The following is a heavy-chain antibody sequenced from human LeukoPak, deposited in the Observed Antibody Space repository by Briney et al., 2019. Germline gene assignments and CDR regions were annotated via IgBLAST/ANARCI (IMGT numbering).Heavy chain of an antibody. CDR3: ARILKPTHYDILTEFDY. D-gene: IGHD3-9*01. V-gene: IGHV4-39*07. Sequence: PSETLSLTCTVSGGSISSSSYYWGWIRQPPGKGLEWIGSIYYSGSTYYNPSLKSRVTISVDTSKNQFSLKLSSVTAADTAVYYCARILKPTHYDILTEFDYWGQGTLVTVSS. CDR2: IYYSGST. CDR1: GGSISSSSYY. J-gene: IGHJ4*02.